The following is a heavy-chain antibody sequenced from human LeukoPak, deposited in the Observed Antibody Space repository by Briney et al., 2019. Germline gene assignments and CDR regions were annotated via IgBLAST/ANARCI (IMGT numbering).Heavy chain of an antibody. D-gene: IGHD2-15*01. CDR2: ISSSSSYI. V-gene: IGHV3-21*01. J-gene: IGHJ6*02. CDR1: GFIFSDYS. Sequence: PGGSLRLSCAASGFIFSDYSMNWVRQAPGKGLEWVSSISSSSSYIYYADSVKGRLTISKDNAKNSLYLQMNSLRAEDTAVYYCARPHYSVVVAANYYYFMDVWGQGTTVTVSS. CDR3: ARPHYSVVVAANYYYFMDV.